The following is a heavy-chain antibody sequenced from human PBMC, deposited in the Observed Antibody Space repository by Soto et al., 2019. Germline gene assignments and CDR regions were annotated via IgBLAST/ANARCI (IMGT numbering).Heavy chain of an antibody. CDR3: ARDKTIVQIKRAIVGATGSYYYYGMDV. CDR1: GGSISSYY. V-gene: IGHV4-4*07. D-gene: IGHD1-26*01. Sequence: QVQLQESGPGLVKPSETLSLTCTVSGGSISSYYWSWIRQPAGKGLAWIGRIYTSGSTNYNPSLKSRVTMSVDTSMNQFSLQLSSVTAADTAVYYCARDKTIVQIKRAIVGATGSYYYYGMDVWGQGTTVTVSS. CDR2: IYTSGST. J-gene: IGHJ6*02.